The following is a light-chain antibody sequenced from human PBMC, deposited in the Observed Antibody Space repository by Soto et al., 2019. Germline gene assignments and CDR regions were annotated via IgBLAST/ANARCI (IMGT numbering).Light chain of an antibody. CDR3: AAWDDSLNEYV. CDR2: GNN. Sequence: QSVLTQAPSVSGTPGQRVTITCSGSSSNIGRNSVNWYQHLPGTAPKLLTHGNNHRPSGVPDRFSGSKSGTSASLAIGGLQPEDEADYCCAAWDDSLNEYVFGDGTKLTVL. CDR1: SSNIGRNS. V-gene: IGLV1-44*01. J-gene: IGLJ1*01.